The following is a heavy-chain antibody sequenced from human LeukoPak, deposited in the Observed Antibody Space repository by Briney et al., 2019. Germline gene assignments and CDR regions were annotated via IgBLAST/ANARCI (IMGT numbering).Heavy chain of an antibody. CDR1: GFTFSNYA. J-gene: IGHJ4*02. CDR3: AIGLYGGPFDY. Sequence: GASLRLSCAASGFTFSNYAMTWVRQAPGKGLGWVSAISGSGPNTYYADSVKGRFTISRDNSKNTLYLQMNSLRADDTAVYYCAIGLYGGPFDYWGQGTLVTVSS. V-gene: IGHV3-23*01. D-gene: IGHD4-17*01. CDR2: ISGSGPNT.